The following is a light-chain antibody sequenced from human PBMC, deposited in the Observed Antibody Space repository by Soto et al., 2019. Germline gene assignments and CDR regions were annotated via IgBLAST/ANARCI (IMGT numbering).Light chain of an antibody. J-gene: IGKJ1*01. Sequence: EIVLTQSPGTLSLSPGERATLSCRASQSVGTNYLAWFQQKPGQAPRLLIYATSTRATGIPDRFSGSGSGTVFTLPITRLEPEDFAVYYCQQYDSSPRMFGQGTRVEIK. V-gene: IGKV3-20*01. CDR3: QQYDSSPRM. CDR2: ATS. CDR1: QSVGTNY.